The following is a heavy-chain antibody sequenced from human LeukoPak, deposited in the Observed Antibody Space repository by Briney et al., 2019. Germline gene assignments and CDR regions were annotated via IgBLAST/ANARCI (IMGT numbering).Heavy chain of an antibody. CDR2: IYYSGST. Sequence: SETLSLTCTVSGGSISSSSYYWGWIRQPPGKGLEWIGSIYYSGSTYYNPSLKSRVTISVDTSKNQFSLKLSSVTAADTAVYYCASTPMVRGVMDYWGQGTLVTVPS. CDR3: ASTPMVRGVMDY. D-gene: IGHD3-10*01. J-gene: IGHJ4*02. V-gene: IGHV4-39*07. CDR1: GGSISSSSYY.